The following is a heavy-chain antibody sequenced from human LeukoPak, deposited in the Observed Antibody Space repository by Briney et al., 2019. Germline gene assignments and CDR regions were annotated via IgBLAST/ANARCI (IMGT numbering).Heavy chain of an antibody. D-gene: IGHD6-19*01. CDR1: GGSISSYY. CDR2: IYYSGST. CDR3: ARLEGGGWYPSFDY. J-gene: IGHJ4*02. V-gene: IGHV4-59*08. Sequence: SETLSLTCTVSGGSISSYYWSWIRQPPGKGLEWIGYIYYSGSTYYNPSLKSRVTISVDTSKNQFSLKLSSVTAADTAVYYCARLEGGGWYPSFDYWGQGTLVTVSS.